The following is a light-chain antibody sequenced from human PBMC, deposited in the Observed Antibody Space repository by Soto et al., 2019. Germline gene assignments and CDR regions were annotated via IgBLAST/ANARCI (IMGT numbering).Light chain of an antibody. CDR1: QSISRS. CDR3: QQYDSYSYT. J-gene: IGKJ2*01. CDR2: KAS. Sequence: DIQMTQSPSTLSASVGDRVTITCRASQSISRSLAWYQQKSGKAPKLLIFKASALESGVPSRFSGSGSGTEFTLTISSLQPDDFATYYCQQYDSYSYTFGQGTK. V-gene: IGKV1-5*03.